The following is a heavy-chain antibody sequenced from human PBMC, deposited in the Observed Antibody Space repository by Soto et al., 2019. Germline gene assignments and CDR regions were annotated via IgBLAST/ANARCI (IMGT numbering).Heavy chain of an antibody. D-gene: IGHD2-2*01. J-gene: IGHJ5*02. CDR3: AQDRMDPRAECSRTSCLGWFGP. CDR1: GFTFSSYA. V-gene: IGHV3-23*01. Sequence: GGSLRLSCAASGFTFSSYAMSWVRQAPGKGLEWVSAISGSGDSTYYADSVKGRFTISRDNSKNTLHLQMSSLRVEDTAVYYCAQDRMDPRAECSRTSCLGWFGPWGQGTLVTVSS. CDR2: ISGSGDST.